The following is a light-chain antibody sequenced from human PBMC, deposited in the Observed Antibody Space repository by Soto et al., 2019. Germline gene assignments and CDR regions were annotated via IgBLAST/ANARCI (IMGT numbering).Light chain of an antibody. CDR1: SSDVGGYNR. V-gene: IGLV2-18*02. J-gene: IGLJ1*01. CDR3: TSYATGSAYV. Sequence: LTQPPSVSGSPGQSVTISCTGTSSDVGGYNRVSWYQQPPGKAPKLLIYDVSNRPSGGSTRFSGSKSGNTASLTISGLQAEAEADYYCTSYATGSAYVFGPGTKVTVL. CDR2: DVS.